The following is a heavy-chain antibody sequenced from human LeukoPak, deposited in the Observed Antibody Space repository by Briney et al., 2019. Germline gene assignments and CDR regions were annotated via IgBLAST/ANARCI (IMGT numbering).Heavy chain of an antibody. V-gene: IGHV4-59*13. CDR3: ARDYYDSSGYYGYNWFDP. Sequence: SSETLSLTCTVSGGSISSYYWSWIRQPPGKGLEWIGYIYYSGSTKYNPSLKSRVTISVDTSKNQFSLKLSSVTAADTAVYYCARDYYDSSGYYGYNWFDPWGQGTLVTVSS. CDR1: GGSISSYY. J-gene: IGHJ5*02. CDR2: IYYSGST. D-gene: IGHD3-22*01.